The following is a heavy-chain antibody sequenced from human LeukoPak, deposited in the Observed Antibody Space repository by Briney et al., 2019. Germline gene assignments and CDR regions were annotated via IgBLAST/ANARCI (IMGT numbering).Heavy chain of an antibody. J-gene: IGHJ3*02. CDR2: IYSSGNI. CDR1: GVSFSTYY. CDR3: ARERGDLRGDAFDI. Sequence: SETLSLTCTVSGVSFSTYYWTWIRQPAGKGLEWIGRIYSSGNINYNPSLESRVTMSIDTSKNQFSLKLTSVTAADTAVYYCARERGDLRGDAFDIWGQGTMVTVSS. V-gene: IGHV4-4*07. D-gene: IGHD3-10*01.